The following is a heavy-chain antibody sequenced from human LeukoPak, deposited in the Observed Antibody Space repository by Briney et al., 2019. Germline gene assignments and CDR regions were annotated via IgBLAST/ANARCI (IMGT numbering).Heavy chain of an antibody. J-gene: IGHJ4*02. Sequence: GGSLRLSCAASGFTFSNYWMTWVRQAPGKGLEWVANIKQDGTDKYYVDSVKGRFTISRDNAKNSLYLQMNSLRAEDTAVYYCARSTLDGDYGDYRPFDYWGQGTLVTVSS. CDR1: GFTFSNYW. V-gene: IGHV3-7*01. CDR3: ARSTLDGDYGDYRPFDY. D-gene: IGHD4-17*01. CDR2: IKQDGTDK.